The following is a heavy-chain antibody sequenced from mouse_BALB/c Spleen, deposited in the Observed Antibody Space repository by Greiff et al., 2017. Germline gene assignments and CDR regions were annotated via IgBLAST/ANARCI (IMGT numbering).Heavy chain of an antibody. V-gene: IGHV1-69*02. D-gene: IGHD1-1*02. J-gene: IGHJ2*01. CDR2: IYPSDSYT. CDR1: GYTFTSYW. Sequence: VQLQQPGAELVRPGASVKLSCKASGYTFTSYWINWVKQRPGQGLEWIGNIYPSDSYTNYNQKFKDKATLTVDKSSSTAYMHLSSPTSEDSAVYYCTTLWPFDYWGQGTTLTVSS. CDR3: TTLWPFDY.